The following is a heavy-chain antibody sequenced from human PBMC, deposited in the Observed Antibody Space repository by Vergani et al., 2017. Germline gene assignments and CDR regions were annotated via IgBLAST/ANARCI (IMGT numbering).Heavy chain of an antibody. CDR1: GYTFTDHY. CDR2: VDPEDGET. J-gene: IGHJ6*04. D-gene: IGHD4-17*01. V-gene: IGHV1-69-2*01. CDR3: ATPQTVATGGMEV. Sequence: EVQLVQSGAEVKKPGATMKISCKVSGYTFTDHYMHWVKQAPGKGLEWMGLVDPEDGETIYAEKFKGRVTIAADTSTDTAHLELGSLRSEDTAVYYCATPQTVATGGMEVWGKGTTVIVSS.